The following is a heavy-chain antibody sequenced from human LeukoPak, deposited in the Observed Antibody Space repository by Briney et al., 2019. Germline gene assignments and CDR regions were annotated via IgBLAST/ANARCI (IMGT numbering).Heavy chain of an antibody. CDR1: GGSISSSSYY. V-gene: IGHV4-39*01. CDR3: ARILKNLTYYDYVWGSYRSTIFDY. D-gene: IGHD3-16*02. J-gene: IGHJ4*02. Sequence: SETLSLTCTVSGGSISSSSYYWGWIRQPPGKGLKWIGSIYYSGSTYYNPSLKSRVTISVDTSKNQFSLKLSSVTAADTAVYYCARILKNLTYYDYVWGSYRSTIFDYWGQGTLVTVSS. CDR2: IYYSGST.